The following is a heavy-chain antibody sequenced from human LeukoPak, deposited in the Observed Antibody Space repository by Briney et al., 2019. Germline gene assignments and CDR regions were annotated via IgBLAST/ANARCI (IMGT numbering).Heavy chain of an antibody. CDR3: AREGTSNGFDI. CDR1: GFTFNTYE. CDR2: TSSSGTTK. J-gene: IGHJ3*02. D-gene: IGHD1-1*01. V-gene: IGHV3-48*03. Sequence: PGGSLRLSCAASGFTFNTYEMNWVRQAPAKGLEWVSWTSSSGTTKYYADSVKGRFTISGDNAKNSLYLQMNSLRAEDTAVYYCAREGTSNGFDIWGQGIMVTVSS.